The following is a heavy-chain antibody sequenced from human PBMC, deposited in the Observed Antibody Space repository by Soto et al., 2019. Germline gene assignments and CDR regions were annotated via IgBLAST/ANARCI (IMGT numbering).Heavy chain of an antibody. CDR1: GFTVSSTY. CDR2: LYTGTDT. Sequence: EVQLVESGGGLIQPGGSLRLSCAASGFTVSSTYLTWVRQAPGKGLEWVAILYTGTDTVYADSVKGRFTISRDSSTNTFYLQRNSLRAEDTAMYFCARARSTGAYSGRFLDYWGQGSLVTVSS. V-gene: IGHV3-53*01. J-gene: IGHJ4*02. CDR3: ARARSTGAYSGRFLDY. D-gene: IGHD2-15*01.